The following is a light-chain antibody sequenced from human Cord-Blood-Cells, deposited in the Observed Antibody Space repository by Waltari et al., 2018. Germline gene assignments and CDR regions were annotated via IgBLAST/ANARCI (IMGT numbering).Light chain of an antibody. CDR1: QSVSSSY. V-gene: IGKV3-20*01. Sequence: EIVLTQSPGTLSLSPGERATISCRASQSVSSSYLAWYQQKPGQAPRLLSYGASSRATGIPDRFSGSGSGTDFTLTISRLEPEDVAVYYCQQYGSSPRTFGQGTKVEIK. CDR3: QQYGSSPRT. CDR2: GAS. J-gene: IGKJ1*01.